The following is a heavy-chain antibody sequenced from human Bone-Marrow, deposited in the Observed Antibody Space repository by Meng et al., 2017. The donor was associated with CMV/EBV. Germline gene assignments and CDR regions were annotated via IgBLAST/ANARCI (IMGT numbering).Heavy chain of an antibody. D-gene: IGHD6-13*01. CDR3: AELRFWGGRIAAAGTGTHYYYGMDV. V-gene: IGHV1-46*01. CDR1: GYTFTSYY. CDR2: INPSGGST. J-gene: IGHJ6*02. Sequence: ASVKVSCKASGYTFTSYYMHWVRQAPGQGLEWMGIINPSGGSTSYAQKFQGRVTMTRDTSTSTVYMELSSLRSEDTAVYYCAELRFWGGRIAAAGTGTHYYYGMDVWGQGTTVTVSS.